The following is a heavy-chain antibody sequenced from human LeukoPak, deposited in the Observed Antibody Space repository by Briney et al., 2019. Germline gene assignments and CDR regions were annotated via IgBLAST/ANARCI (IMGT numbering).Heavy chain of an antibody. D-gene: IGHD4-17*01. V-gene: IGHV4-4*02. J-gene: IGHJ5*02. CDR3: ARQRTVTTDWFDP. CDR2: IYHSGST. Sequence: SETLSLTCTVSGGSISSSNWWSWVRQPPGKGLEWIGEIYHSGSTNYNPSLTSRVTISVDKSKNQLSLKLTSVTAADTAVYYCARQRTVTTDWFDPWGQGTLVTVSS. CDR1: GGSISSSNW.